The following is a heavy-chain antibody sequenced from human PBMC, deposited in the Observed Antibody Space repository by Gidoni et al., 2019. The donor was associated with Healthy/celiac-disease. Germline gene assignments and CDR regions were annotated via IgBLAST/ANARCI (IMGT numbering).Heavy chain of an antibody. CDR2: ISWNSGSI. CDR3: AKDISGYYDSSGYLDY. Sequence: EVPLVDSGGGLVQPGRSLRLSCAASGVTFDDYAMHWVRQAPGKGLGWVSGISWNSGSIGYADSVKGRFTISRDNAKNSLYLQMNSLRAEDTALYYCAKDISGYYDSSGYLDYWGQGTLVTVSS. V-gene: IGHV3-9*01. J-gene: IGHJ4*02. CDR1: GVTFDDYA. D-gene: IGHD3-22*01.